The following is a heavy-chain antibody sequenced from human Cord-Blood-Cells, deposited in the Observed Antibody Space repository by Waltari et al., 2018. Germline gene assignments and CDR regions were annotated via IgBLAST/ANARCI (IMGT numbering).Heavy chain of an antibody. J-gene: IGHJ4*02. Sequence: QVQLQQWGAGLLKPSETLSLTCAVYGGSFSGYYWSWIRPPPGKGLEWIGEINHSGSTNYNPSLKSRVTISVDTSKNQFSLKLSSLTAADTAVYYCARVPISGSYAYWGQGTLVTVSA. CDR1: GGSFSGYY. CDR3: ARVPISGSYAY. V-gene: IGHV4-34*01. D-gene: IGHD1-26*01. CDR2: INHSGST.